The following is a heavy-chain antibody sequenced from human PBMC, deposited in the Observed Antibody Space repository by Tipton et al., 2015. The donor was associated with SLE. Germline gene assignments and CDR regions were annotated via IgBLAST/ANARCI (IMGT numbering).Heavy chain of an antibody. J-gene: IGHJ4*02. Sequence: TLSLTCTVSGGSISSSSFYWGWIRQPPGKGLEWIGSFYYGKSTFCNPSLKSRVTISVDTSTNRLSLQLSSVTAADTALYYCARLISAYDCNFDYWGQGTLVTVSS. CDR2: FYYGKST. V-gene: IGHV4-39*07. CDR3: ARLISAYDCNFDY. D-gene: IGHD5-12*01. CDR1: GGSISSSSFY.